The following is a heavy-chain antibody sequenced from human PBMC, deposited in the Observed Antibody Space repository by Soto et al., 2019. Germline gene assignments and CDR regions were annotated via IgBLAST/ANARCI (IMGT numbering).Heavy chain of an antibody. J-gene: IGHJ1*01. D-gene: IGHD2-21*02. Sequence: SETLSLTCTVSGGSVSTGSYYWSWIRQPPGKGLEWIGYIYYSGSTNYNPSLKSRVTISVDTSKNQFSLKLSSVTAADTAVYYCARLFCGGDCYSIRAEYFQHWGQGTLVTVS. CDR2: IYYSGST. CDR1: GGSVSTGSYY. CDR3: ARLFCGGDCYSIRAEYFQH. V-gene: IGHV4-61*01.